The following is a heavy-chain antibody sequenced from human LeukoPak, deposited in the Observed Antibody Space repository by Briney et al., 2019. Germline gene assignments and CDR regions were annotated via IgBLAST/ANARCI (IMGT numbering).Heavy chain of an antibody. CDR2: IYYSGST. Sequence: TSETLSLTCTVSGGSISSHYWSWIRQPPGKGLEWVGYIYYSGSTNYNPSLKSRVTISVDTSKNQFSLKLSSVTAADTAVYYCAREYVYDFWSGYYTGWFDPRGQGTLVTVSS. J-gene: IGHJ5*02. V-gene: IGHV4-59*11. CDR1: GGSISSHY. CDR3: AREYVYDFWSGYYTGWFDP. D-gene: IGHD3-3*01.